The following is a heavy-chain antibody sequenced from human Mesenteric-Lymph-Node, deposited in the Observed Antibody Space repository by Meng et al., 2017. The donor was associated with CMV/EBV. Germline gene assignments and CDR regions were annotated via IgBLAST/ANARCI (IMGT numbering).Heavy chain of an antibody. J-gene: IGHJ4*02. CDR3: ARPYYDSWSGYFSEGYAMDV. D-gene: IGHD3-3*01. Sequence: GSLRLSCSVSGYSISSGYYWGWIRQPPGRGLEWIGNVYQSGRTYYNPSLKGRVTMFLDTYKNQFSLNLNSVTAADTAVYFCARPYYDSWSGYFSEGYAMDVWGQGALVTVSS. CDR1: GYSISSGYY. V-gene: IGHV4-38-2*02. CDR2: VYQSGRT.